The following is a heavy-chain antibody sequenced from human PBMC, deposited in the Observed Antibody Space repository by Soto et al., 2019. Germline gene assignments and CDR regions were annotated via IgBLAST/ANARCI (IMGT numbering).Heavy chain of an antibody. J-gene: IGHJ5*02. D-gene: IGHD5-12*01. CDR3: ARVSGYSGYDGYFWFDP. CDR2: IWYDGSNK. Sequence: QVQLVESGGGVVQPGRSLRLSCAASGFTFSSYGMHWVRQAPGKGLEWGAVIWYDGSNKYYADSVKGRFTISRDNSKNTMYLQMNSLRAEDTAVYYCARVSGYSGYDGYFWFDPWGQGTLVTVSS. CDR1: GFTFSSYG. V-gene: IGHV3-33*01.